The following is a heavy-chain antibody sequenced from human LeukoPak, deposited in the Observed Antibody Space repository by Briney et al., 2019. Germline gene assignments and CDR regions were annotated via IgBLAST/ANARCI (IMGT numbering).Heavy chain of an antibody. J-gene: IGHJ4*02. CDR2: ISGSGGNA. CDR3: AKARSSTWDYYFDS. D-gene: IGHD6-13*01. V-gene: IGHV3-23*01. Sequence: GGSLRLSCAASGFIFDNCAMTWVRQAPGKGLGWVSIISGSGGNAYYAGSVKGRFTISRDNFKNTVYLQMNSLRADDTAIYYCAKARSSTWDYYFDSWGQGTLVTVSS. CDR1: GFIFDNCA.